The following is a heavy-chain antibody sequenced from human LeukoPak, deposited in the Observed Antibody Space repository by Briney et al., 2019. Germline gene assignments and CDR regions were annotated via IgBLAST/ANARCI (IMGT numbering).Heavy chain of an antibody. V-gene: IGHV1-2*02. D-gene: IGHD2-2*01. CDR1: GYTFTGYY. Sequence: GASVKVSCKASGYTFTGYYMHWVRQAPGRGLEWMGWINPNSGATKYAQKFQGRVTMTRDTSISTAYMEVSRLRFDDTAVYYCARDGGWYQLLWWFDPWGQGTLVTDSS. CDR3: ARDGGWYQLLWWFDP. CDR2: INPNSGAT. J-gene: IGHJ5*02.